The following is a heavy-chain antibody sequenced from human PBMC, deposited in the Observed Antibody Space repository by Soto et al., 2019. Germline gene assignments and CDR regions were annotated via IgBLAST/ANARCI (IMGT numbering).Heavy chain of an antibody. Sequence: PSSPLSPPPPVLCDPLDAVGAYWALFGLPQGKGLEWIGSIYYSGSTYYNPSLKSRVTISVDTSKNQFFLKLSSVTAADTAVYYCARHGGRGWLFGYWGQGTLVNVSS. CDR1: CDPLDAVGAY. J-gene: IGHJ4*02. CDR2: IYYSGST. CDR3: ARHGGRGWLFGY. D-gene: IGHD3-16*01. V-gene: IGHV4-39*01.